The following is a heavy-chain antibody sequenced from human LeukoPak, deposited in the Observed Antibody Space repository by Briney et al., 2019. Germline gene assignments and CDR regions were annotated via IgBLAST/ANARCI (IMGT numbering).Heavy chain of an antibody. D-gene: IGHD3-22*01. CDR3: TKAKGQSWLFSHY. CDR2: IRYDGSNK. CDR1: GFTFSSYG. Sequence: GGSLRLSCAASGFTFSSYGMHWVRQAPGKGLEWVAFIRYDGSNKYYADSVKGRFTVSRDNSKRTFYLQMNDLRGEDTAIYYCTKAKGQSWLFSHYWGRGTLVTVSS. J-gene: IGHJ4*02. V-gene: IGHV3-30*02.